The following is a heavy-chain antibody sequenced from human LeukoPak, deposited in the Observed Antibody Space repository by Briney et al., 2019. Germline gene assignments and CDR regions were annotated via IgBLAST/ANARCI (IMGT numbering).Heavy chain of an antibody. J-gene: IGHJ6*02. CDR1: GFTFSSYE. CDR3: AREGSNGGYYYYGVDV. Sequence: GGSLRLSCAASGFTFSSYEMNWVRQAPGKGLEWVSYISSSGSTIYYADSVKGRFTISRDNAKNSLYLQMNSLRAEDTAVYYCAREGSNGGYYYYGVDVWGQGTTVTVSS. CDR2: ISSSGSTI. V-gene: IGHV3-48*03. D-gene: IGHD4-11*01.